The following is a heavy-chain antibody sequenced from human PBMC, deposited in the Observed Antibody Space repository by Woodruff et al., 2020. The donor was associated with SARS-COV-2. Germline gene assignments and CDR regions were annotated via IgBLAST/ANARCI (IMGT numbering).Heavy chain of an antibody. Sequence: SGGWIRQPPGKGLEWIGSIYHSGSTYYNPSLKSRVTISVDTSKNQFSLKLSSVTAADTAVYYCARWLGYCSGGSCYSGLRDAF. CDR2: IYHSGST. J-gene: IGHJ3*01. V-gene: IGHV4-38-2*01. CDR3: ARWLGYCSGGSCYSGLRDAF. CDR1: S. D-gene: IGHD2-15*01.